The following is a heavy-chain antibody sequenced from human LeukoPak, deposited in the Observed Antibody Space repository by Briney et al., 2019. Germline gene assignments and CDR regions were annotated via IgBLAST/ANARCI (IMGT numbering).Heavy chain of an antibody. CDR2: IYNGGST. CDR3: ARESSGSYFHS. V-gene: IGHV3-53*01. D-gene: IGHD1-26*01. Sequence: GGSLRLSCAASGSTVTSNYMSWVRQAPGKGLEWVSVIYNGGSTFYADSVKGRFTISRDKSKNALYLQMDSLRAEDTAVYYCARESSGSYFHSWGQGTLVTVSS. J-gene: IGHJ4*02. CDR1: GSTVTSNY.